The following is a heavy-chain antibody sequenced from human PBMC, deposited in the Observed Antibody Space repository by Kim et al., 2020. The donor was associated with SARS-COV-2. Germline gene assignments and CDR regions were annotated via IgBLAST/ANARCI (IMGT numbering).Heavy chain of an antibody. J-gene: IGHJ4*02. CDR3: ARGPTRYSFDY. CDR2: NP. V-gene: IGHV4-59*09. Sequence: NPNHNPSHKDRVTISVDTSQYQFSLILFSVTAADTAVYYCARGPTRYSFDYWSQGSLVTVSS. D-gene: IGHD5-12*01.